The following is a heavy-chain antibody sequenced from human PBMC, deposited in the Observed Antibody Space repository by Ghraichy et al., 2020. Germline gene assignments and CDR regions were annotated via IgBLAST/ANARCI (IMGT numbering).Heavy chain of an antibody. CDR1: GFTVSSSY. CDR2: LYSGGTI. Sequence: GSLRLSCAASGFTVSSSYMSWVRQAPGKGLEWVSVLYSGGTIYYADSVKGRFTISRDNSKNTLYLQMNSLRAEDTAVYYCARDGSARGYFDYWGQGTLVTVSS. CDR3: ARDGSARGYFDY. J-gene: IGHJ4*02. V-gene: IGHV3-66*02. D-gene: IGHD3-10*01.